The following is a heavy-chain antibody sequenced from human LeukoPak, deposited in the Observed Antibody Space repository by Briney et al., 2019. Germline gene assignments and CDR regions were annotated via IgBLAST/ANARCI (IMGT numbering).Heavy chain of an antibody. CDR3: AKDVLEMATVGAYYFDY. D-gene: IGHD5-24*01. V-gene: IGHV3-30*18. CDR1: GFTFSNYG. J-gene: IGHJ4*02. Sequence: GGSLTLSCVASGFTFSNYGMHWVRQAPGKGLEWVAFISYDRSNKYYVDSVKGRFTISRDNSKNTLYLQMNSLRAEDTAVFYCAKDVLEMATVGAYYFDYWGQGSLVTVSS. CDR2: ISYDRSNK.